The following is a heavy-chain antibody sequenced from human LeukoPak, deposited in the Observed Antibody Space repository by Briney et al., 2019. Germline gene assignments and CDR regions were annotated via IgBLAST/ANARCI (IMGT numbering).Heavy chain of an antibody. CDR3: ARDPGGSGSYYSPDFDY. Sequence: GASVKVSCKASGYSFNDKYLHWVRQAPGQGLEWMGSVNPNSGGTNYAQKLQGRVTMTTDTSMSTAYMEVSRLTSDDTAVYYCARDPGGSGSYYSPDFDYWGQGTLVTVSS. CDR1: GYSFNDKY. CDR2: VNPNSGGT. V-gene: IGHV1-2*02. D-gene: IGHD3-10*01. J-gene: IGHJ4*02.